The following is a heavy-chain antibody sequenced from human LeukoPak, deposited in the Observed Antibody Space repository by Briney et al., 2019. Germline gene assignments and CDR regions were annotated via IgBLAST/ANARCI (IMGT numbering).Heavy chain of an antibody. CDR1: GFTFSSYS. D-gene: IGHD3-10*01. CDR2: INSDGGTT. Sequence: GGSLRLSCAASGFTFSSYSMNWVRQAPGKGLVWVSGINSDGGTTTYADSVKGRFTISRDNAKNTLYLQMNNLRAEDTAIYYCATDSYVSGSYYRLFYWGQGTLVTVSS. J-gene: IGHJ4*02. CDR3: ATDSYVSGSYYRLFY. V-gene: IGHV3-74*01.